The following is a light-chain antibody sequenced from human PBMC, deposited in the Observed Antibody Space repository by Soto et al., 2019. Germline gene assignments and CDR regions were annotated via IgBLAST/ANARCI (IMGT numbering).Light chain of an antibody. J-gene: IGLJ1*01. CDR1: SSDIGAYNH. Sequence: QSVLTQPASVSGSPGQSITISCSGSSSDIGAYNHVAWFQQFPGKTPKLVIYSVSDRPSGVSYRFSGSKSGNTASLTISGLQADDEADYYCSSYTSDTSPYVFGTGTKLTVL. CDR3: SSYTSDTSPYV. CDR2: SVS. V-gene: IGLV2-14*01.